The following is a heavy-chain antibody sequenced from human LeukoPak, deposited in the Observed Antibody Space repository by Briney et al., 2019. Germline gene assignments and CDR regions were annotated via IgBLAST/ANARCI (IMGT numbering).Heavy chain of an antibody. CDR3: ARGWDNYGDYADFDY. V-gene: IGHV1-69*05. CDR1: GGTFSSYA. Sequence: ASVKVSCKASGGTFSSYAISWVRQAPGQGLEWMGGIIPIFGTANYAQKFQGRVTMTTDTSTSTAYMELRSLRSDDTAVYYCARGWDNYGDYADFDYWGQGTLVTVSS. D-gene: IGHD4-17*01. CDR2: IIPIFGTA. J-gene: IGHJ4*02.